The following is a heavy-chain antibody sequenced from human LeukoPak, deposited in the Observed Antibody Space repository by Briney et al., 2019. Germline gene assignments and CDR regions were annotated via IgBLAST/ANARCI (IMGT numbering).Heavy chain of an antibody. J-gene: IGHJ4*02. CDR3: ARGGLPGGFDY. D-gene: IGHD7-27*01. Sequence: GGSLRLSCAASGFTVSNSWMFWVRQAPGKGLMYVSEINNDGNRIRYVDSVKGRFTISRDGAKNTLFLQMNSLRDDDAAMYYCARGGLPGGFDYWGQGILVTVSS. V-gene: IGHV3-74*01. CDR1: GFTVSNSW. CDR2: INNDGNRI.